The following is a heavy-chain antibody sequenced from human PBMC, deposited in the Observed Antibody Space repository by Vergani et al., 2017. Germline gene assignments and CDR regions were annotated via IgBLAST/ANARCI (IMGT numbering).Heavy chain of an antibody. J-gene: IGHJ2*01. Sequence: EVHLVESGGGLVQPGRSLRLSCSGSGFTLGDYAMHWVRQAPGKGLEWVSGINWNSGSIAYADSVKGRFTISRDNAKNSLYLQMNSLRAEDTALYYCVKDIAASGNYWYFDLWGRGTLVTVSS. CDR3: VKDIAASGNYWYFDL. V-gene: IGHV3-9*01. CDR1: GFTLGDYA. D-gene: IGHD6-13*01. CDR2: INWNSGSI.